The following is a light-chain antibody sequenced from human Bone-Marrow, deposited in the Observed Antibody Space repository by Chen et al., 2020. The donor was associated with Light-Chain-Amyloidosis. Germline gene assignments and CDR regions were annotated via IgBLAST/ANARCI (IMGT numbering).Light chain of an antibody. CDR3: QSADSSGTYEVI. J-gene: IGLJ2*01. Sequence: SYELTQTPSVSVSPGQTARITCSGDDLPTKYAYWYQQKPGQAPVLVIHRDTERPSGISARFSGSSSGTTATLTISGVQAEDEADYNCQSADSSGTYEVIFGGGTKLTVL. V-gene: IGLV3-25*03. CDR2: RDT. CDR1: DLPTKY.